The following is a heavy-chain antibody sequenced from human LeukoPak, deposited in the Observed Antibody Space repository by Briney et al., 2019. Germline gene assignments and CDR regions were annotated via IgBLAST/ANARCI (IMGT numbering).Heavy chain of an antibody. CDR2: INHSGST. J-gene: IGHJ4*02. V-gene: IGHV4-34*01. CDR3: ARYNLRWTFDY. CDR1: GGSFSGYY. D-gene: IGHD4-23*01. Sequence: SETLSLTCAVYGGSFSGYYWSWIRQPPGKGLEWIGEINHSGSTNYNPSLKSRVTISVDTSKNQFSLKLSSVTAADTAVYYCARYNLRWTFDYWGQGTLVTVSS.